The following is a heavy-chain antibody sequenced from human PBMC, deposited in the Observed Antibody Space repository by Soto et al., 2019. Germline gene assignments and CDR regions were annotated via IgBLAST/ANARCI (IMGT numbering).Heavy chain of an antibody. Sequence: PGESMKISGQCSGYTFSNFWIAWVRQLPGKGLEYMGIIYPGDSETRYSPSLHGKVTTSADRTIGTAYLQWSSLEASDSAFYFCARSPRSSPYFDYWGQGALVTVSS. V-gene: IGHV5-51*01. CDR3: ARSPRSSPYFDY. CDR2: IYPGDSET. D-gene: IGHD6-13*01. J-gene: IGHJ4*02. CDR1: GYTFSNFW.